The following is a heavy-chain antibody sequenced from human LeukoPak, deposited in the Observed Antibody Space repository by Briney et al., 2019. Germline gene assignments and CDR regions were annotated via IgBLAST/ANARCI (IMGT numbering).Heavy chain of an antibody. V-gene: IGHV1-3*01. Sequence: ASVKDSCKASGYTFTSYAMHWVRQAPGQRLEWMGWINACTGNTQYSQKFQERVTITRDTSASTAYMELSSLRSEDTAVYYCARARLTLTMVRGVIITSSRSWFDPWGQGTLVTVSS. D-gene: IGHD3-10*01. CDR3: ARARLTLTMVRGVIITSSRSWFDP. CDR2: INACTGNT. J-gene: IGHJ5*02. CDR1: GYTFTSYA.